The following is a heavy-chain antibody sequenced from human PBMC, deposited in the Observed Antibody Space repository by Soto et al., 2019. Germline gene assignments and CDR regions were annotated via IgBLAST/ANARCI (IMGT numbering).Heavy chain of an antibody. V-gene: IGHV4-31*03. J-gene: IGHJ4*02. CDR2: IYYSGST. Sequence: QVQLQESGPGLVKPSQTLSLTCTVSGGSISSGGYYWCWIRQHPGKGLEWIGYIYYSGSTYYNPSLKSRVTISVDTSKNQFSLKLSSVTAADTAVYYCARGDYGDYVWYFDYWGQGTLVTVSS. CDR3: ARGDYGDYVWYFDY. CDR1: GGSISSGGYY. D-gene: IGHD4-17*01.